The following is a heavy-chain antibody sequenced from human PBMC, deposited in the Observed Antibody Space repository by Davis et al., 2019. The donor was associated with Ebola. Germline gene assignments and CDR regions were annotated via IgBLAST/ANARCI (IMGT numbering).Heavy chain of an antibody. CDR2: INSDGSST. V-gene: IGHV3-74*01. CDR3: ARVAGGHYLDAFDI. D-gene: IGHD4-17*01. CDR1: GFTFSSYW. Sequence: HTGGSLRLSCAASGFTFSSYWMHWVRQAPGKGLVWVSRINSDGSSTSYADSVKGRFTISRDNAKNTLYLQMNSLRAEDTTVYYCARVAGGHYLDAFDIWGQGTMVTVSS. J-gene: IGHJ3*02.